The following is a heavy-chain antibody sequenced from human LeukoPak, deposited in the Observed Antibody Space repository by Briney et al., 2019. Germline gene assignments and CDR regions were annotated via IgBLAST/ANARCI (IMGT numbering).Heavy chain of an antibody. CDR1: GFTFSDAW. CDR3: AVSNWMDP. CDR2: IKRKTDGGTT. Sequence: GGSLRLSCAASGFTFSDAWMSWVRQAPGKGLEWVGRIKRKTDGGTTDDAAPVKGRFTISRDNAKNTLHLQMDSLTVEDTAVYYCAVSNWMDPWGQGTLVTVSS. J-gene: IGHJ5*02. V-gene: IGHV3-15*05. D-gene: IGHD6-19*01.